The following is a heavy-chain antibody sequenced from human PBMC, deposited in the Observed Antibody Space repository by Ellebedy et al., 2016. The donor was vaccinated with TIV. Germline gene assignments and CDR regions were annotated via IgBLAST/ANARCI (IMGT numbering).Heavy chain of an antibody. V-gene: IGHV3-21*06. CDR1: GFIFSNYN. D-gene: IGHD2-15*01. J-gene: IGHJ4*02. Sequence: GESLKISCEASGFIFSNYNMNWVRQSPGKGLEWVSSIRSTGIDKYYAASVKGRFTISRDNAQNTLFLQMNSLRVEDTAVYYCSRGWSTPDSWGQGTLVIVSS. CDR2: IRSTGIDK. CDR3: SRGWSTPDS.